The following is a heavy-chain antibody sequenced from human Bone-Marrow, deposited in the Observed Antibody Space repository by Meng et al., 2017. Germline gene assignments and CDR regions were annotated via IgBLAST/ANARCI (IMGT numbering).Heavy chain of an antibody. Sequence: VQAPEAGPGLVKPAQSLSLTCSVSGGSINSAGYYWSWIRQHPGKGLEWIGYIYYTENTYYNPSLKSPMTISLDKSKNQFSLKLNSVTVADTAVYYCARGRASGSSGGCSLGWFDPWGQGTLVTVSS. CDR1: GGSINSAGYY. V-gene: IGHV4-31*01. J-gene: IGHJ5*02. D-gene: IGHD2-15*01. CDR2: IYYTENT. CDR3: ARGRASGSSGGCSLGWFDP.